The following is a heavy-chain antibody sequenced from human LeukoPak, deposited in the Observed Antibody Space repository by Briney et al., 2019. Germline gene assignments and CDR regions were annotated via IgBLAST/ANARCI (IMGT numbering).Heavy chain of an antibody. CDR3: ARVTSQYYYDSSGYEINWFDP. D-gene: IGHD3-22*01. CDR2: IIPILGIA. CDR1: EGTFSSYA. V-gene: IGHV1-69*04. J-gene: IGHJ5*02. Sequence: SVKVSCKASEGTFSSYAISWVRQAPGQGLEWMGRIIPILGIANYAQKFQGRVTITADKSTSTAYMELSSLRSEDTAVYYCARVTSQYYYDSSGYEINWFDPWGQGTLVTVSS.